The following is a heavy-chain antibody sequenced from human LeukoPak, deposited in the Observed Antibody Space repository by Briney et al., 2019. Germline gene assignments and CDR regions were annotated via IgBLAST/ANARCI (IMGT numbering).Heavy chain of an antibody. CDR1: GFTFSSFA. CDR2: ISDSGGRT. Sequence: GGPLRLSCAASGFTFSSFAMSWARQAPGKGLEWVSTISDSGGRTYHADSVKGRFTISRDNSKSTLYLQMNSLRPEDTAVYYCDGADFWGQGTLVTVSS. V-gene: IGHV3-23*01. J-gene: IGHJ4*02. D-gene: IGHD3-16*01. CDR3: DGADF.